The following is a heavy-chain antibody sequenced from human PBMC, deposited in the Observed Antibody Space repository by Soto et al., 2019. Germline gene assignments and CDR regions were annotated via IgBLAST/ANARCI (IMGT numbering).Heavy chain of an antibody. D-gene: IGHD6-13*01. V-gene: IGHV1-69*02. J-gene: IGHJ4*02. CDR1: GGTFSSYT. CDR3: ARALGHSSSWEADY. CDR2: IIPILGIA. Sequence: QVQLVQSGAEVKKPGSSVKVSCKASGGTFSSYTISWVRQAPGQGLEWMGRIIPILGIANYAQKFQGRVTISADKSTSTAYMELSSLISEDMAVYYCARALGHSSSWEADYWGQGTQVTVSP.